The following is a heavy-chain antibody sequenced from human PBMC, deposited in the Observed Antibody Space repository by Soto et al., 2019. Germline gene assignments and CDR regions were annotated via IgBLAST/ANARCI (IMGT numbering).Heavy chain of an antibody. CDR2: INPSIGTT. Sequence: ASVKVSCKASGYTFTSQIMHWVRQAPGQGLEWMGVINPSIGTTTYAQKFQGRVTMTSDTSTSSVYMEVSSLRSEDTAVYYCARGSYYDSSGYYGPWGQGTLVTVS. CDR1: GYTFTSQI. D-gene: IGHD3-22*01. J-gene: IGHJ5*02. CDR3: ARGSYYDSSGYYGP. V-gene: IGHV1-46*01.